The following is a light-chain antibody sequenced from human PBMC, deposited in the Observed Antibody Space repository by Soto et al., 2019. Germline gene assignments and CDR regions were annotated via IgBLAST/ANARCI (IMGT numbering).Light chain of an antibody. CDR1: SSDNGAYNY. J-gene: IGLJ3*02. CDR2: EVS. CDR3: SSYAGSNDRWV. Sequence: QSALTQPPSASGSPGQSVTISCTGTSSDNGAYNYVSWYQQHPGKAPKLMIHEVSKRPSGVPDRFSGSKSGNTASLTVSGLQAEDEADYYCSSYAGSNDRWVFGGGTKLTVL. V-gene: IGLV2-8*01.